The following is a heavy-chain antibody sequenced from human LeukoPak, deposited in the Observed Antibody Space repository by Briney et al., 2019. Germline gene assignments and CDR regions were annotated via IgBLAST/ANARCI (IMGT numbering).Heavy chain of an antibody. CDR2: ISGSGGST. D-gene: IGHD4-11*01. Sequence: PGGSLRLSCAASGFTFSSYAMSWVRQAPGKGLEWVSAISGSGGSTYYADSVKGRFTISRDNSKNTLYLQMNSLRAEDTAVYYCARNPHYTQEGTSDFDYWGQGTLVTVSS. V-gene: IGHV3-23*01. CDR3: ARNPHYTQEGTSDFDY. J-gene: IGHJ4*02. CDR1: GFTFSSYA.